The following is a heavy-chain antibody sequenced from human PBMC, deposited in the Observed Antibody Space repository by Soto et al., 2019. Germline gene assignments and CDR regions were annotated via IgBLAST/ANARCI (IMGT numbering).Heavy chain of an antibody. Sequence: EVQLVESGGGLVQPGGSLRLSCAASGFTFSSYSMNWVRQAPGKGLEWVSYISSSSSTIYYADYVKGRFTISRDNAKNSLYLQMNSLRAEDTAVYYCARANDYGSPADFDYWGQGTLVTVSS. CDR2: ISSSSSTI. J-gene: IGHJ4*02. D-gene: IGHD3-10*01. V-gene: IGHV3-48*01. CDR1: GFTFSSYS. CDR3: ARANDYGSPADFDY.